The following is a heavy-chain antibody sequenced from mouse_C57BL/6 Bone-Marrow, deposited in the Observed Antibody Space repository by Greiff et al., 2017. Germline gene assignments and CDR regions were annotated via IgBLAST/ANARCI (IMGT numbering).Heavy chain of an antibody. V-gene: IGHV5-9-1*02. CDR3: TRVLLGFDY. Sequence: EVKVVESGEGLVKPGGSLKLSCAASGFTFSSYAMSWVRQTPEKRLEWVAYISSGGDYTYYADTVKGRFTISRDNAMNTLYLQMSSLKSEDTAMYYCTRVLLGFDYWGQGTTLTVSS. D-gene: IGHD4-1*01. CDR1: GFTFSSYA. J-gene: IGHJ2*01. CDR2: ISSGGDYT.